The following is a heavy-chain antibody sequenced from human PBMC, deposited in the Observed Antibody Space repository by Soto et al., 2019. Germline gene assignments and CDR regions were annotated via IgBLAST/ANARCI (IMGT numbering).Heavy chain of an antibody. CDR3: AREDTAVALDY. CDR1: GYTFITYG. J-gene: IGHJ4*02. D-gene: IGHD5-18*01. Sequence: QVQLVQSGTEVKKPGASVKVSCKSSGYTFITYGITWVRQAPGQGLEWMGGINTFNGNTNYAQKLQGRVTMTTDTFTSTAYVELRSLRSDDTAVYYCAREDTAVALDYWGQGTLVTVSS. CDR2: INTFNGNT. V-gene: IGHV1-18*04.